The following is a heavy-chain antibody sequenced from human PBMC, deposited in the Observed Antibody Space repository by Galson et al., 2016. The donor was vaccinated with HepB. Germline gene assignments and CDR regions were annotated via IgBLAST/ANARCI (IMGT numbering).Heavy chain of an antibody. D-gene: IGHD2-2*01. CDR3: TRCRTSCSTFDY. Sequence: SLRLSCAVSGFTFNNAWMSWVRQAPGKGLEWVGRIKSKTDGGTTDYAAPVKGRFTISRDDSKNTLYLQTNSLKAEDTAVYYCTRCRTSCSTFDYWGQGTLVTVSS. CDR1: GFTFNNAW. V-gene: IGHV3-15*01. CDR2: IKSKTDGGTT. J-gene: IGHJ4*02.